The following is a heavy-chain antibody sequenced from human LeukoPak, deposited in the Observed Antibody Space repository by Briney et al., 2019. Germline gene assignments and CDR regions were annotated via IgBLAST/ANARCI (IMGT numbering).Heavy chain of an antibody. D-gene: IGHD6-19*01. Sequence: GGSLRLSCAASGFTFDDYAMHWVRQAPGKGLEWASLISWDGGSTYYADSVKGRFTISRDNSKNSLYLQMNSLRAEDAALYYCAKDIAAVAGTTSNFQHWGQGTLVTVSS. CDR3: AKDIAAVAGTTSNFQH. J-gene: IGHJ1*01. V-gene: IGHV3-43D*03. CDR1: GFTFDDYA. CDR2: ISWDGGST.